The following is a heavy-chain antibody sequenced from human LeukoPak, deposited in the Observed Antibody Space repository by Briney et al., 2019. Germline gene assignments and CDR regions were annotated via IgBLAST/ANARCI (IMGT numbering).Heavy chain of an antibody. D-gene: IGHD3-22*01. CDR3: ARVPDYYDSSGFSDY. V-gene: IGHV7-4-1*02. J-gene: IGHJ4*02. Sequence: GASVKVSCKASGYTFTSYYMHWVRQAPGQGLEWMGWINTNTGNPTYAQGFTGRFVLSLDTSVSTAYLQISSLKAEDTAVYYCARVPDYYDSSGFSDYWGQGTLVTVSS. CDR2: INTNTGNP. CDR1: GYTFTSYY.